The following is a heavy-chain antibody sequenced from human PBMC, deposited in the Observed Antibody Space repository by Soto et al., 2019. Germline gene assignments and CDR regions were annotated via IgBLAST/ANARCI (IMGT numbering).Heavy chain of an antibody. J-gene: IGHJ5*02. D-gene: IGHD6-19*01. Sequence: GESLKISCKGSGYSFTSYWISWVRQMPGKGLEWMGRIDPSDSYTNYSPSFQGHVTISADKSISTAYLQWSSLKASDTAMYYCARQEAVAGNDAWFDPWGQGTLVTVSS. CDR2: IDPSDSYT. CDR1: GYSFTSYW. CDR3: ARQEAVAGNDAWFDP. V-gene: IGHV5-10-1*01.